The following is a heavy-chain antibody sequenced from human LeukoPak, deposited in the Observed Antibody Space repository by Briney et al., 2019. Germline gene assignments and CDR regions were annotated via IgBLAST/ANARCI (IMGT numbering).Heavy chain of an antibody. D-gene: IGHD3-3*01. J-gene: IGHJ6*03. V-gene: IGHV3-7*01. CDR3: ARETSYDFWSGLHHYYYFYIDI. CDR1: GFTFSTHR. CDR2: IKQDESEK. Sequence: GGSLRLSCAASGFTFSTHRLTWVRQTPGKGLEWVANIKQDESEKSYVDSVKGRFTISRDNAKNSLYLQMNSPTVEDTGIYYCARETSYDFWSGLHHYYYFYIDIWGKGTTVTVSS.